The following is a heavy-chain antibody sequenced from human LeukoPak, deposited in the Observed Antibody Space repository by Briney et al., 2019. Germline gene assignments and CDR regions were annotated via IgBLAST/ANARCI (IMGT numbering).Heavy chain of an antibody. CDR1: GGSISSYY. CDR3: ARTEELAGSAFDC. V-gene: IGHV4-59*08. CDR2: IYYSGST. Sequence: PSETLSLTCTVSGGSISSYYWSWIRQPPGKGLEWIGYIYYSGSTNYNPSLKSRVTISVDTSKNQFSLKLSSVTAADTAVYYCARTEELAGSAFDCWGQGTLVTVSS. D-gene: IGHD1-26*01. J-gene: IGHJ4*02.